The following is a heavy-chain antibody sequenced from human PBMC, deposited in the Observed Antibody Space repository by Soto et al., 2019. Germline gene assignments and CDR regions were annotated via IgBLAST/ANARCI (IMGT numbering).Heavy chain of an antibody. CDR2: ISSSGSTI. Sequence: ESGGGLVTPGGSLRLSCAASGFTFSDYYMSWIRQAPGKGLEWVSYISSSGSTIYYADSVKGRFTISRDNAKNSLYLQMNSLRAEDTAVYYCASSPSNYHDAFDIWGQGTMVTVSS. J-gene: IGHJ3*02. V-gene: IGHV3-11*01. CDR3: ASSPSNYHDAFDI. CDR1: GFTFSDYY. D-gene: IGHD2-2*01.